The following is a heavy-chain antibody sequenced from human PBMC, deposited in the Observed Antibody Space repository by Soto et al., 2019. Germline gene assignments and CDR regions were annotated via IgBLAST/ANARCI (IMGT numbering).Heavy chain of an antibody. D-gene: IGHD6-19*01. CDR3: ARPLGWRDAFDI. V-gene: IGHV3-7*01. CDR2: IDQDGSEE. CDR1: GFSFNSYW. Sequence: GGSLRLSCAASGFSFNSYWMSWVRLAPGKGLEWVANIDQDGSEEYYVDSVKGRSTISRDNAENSLYLQMNSLRVEDTAVYYCARPLGWRDAFDIWGQGTMVTVS. J-gene: IGHJ3*02.